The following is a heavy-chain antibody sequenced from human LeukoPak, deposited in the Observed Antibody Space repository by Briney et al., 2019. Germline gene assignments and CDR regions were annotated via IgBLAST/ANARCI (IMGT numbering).Heavy chain of an antibody. J-gene: IGHJ4*02. CDR1: GGSVSSYY. CDR3: ARGGGAIYPYYYDSSGYTFDY. CDR2: IYYSGST. Sequence: PSETLSLTCTVSGGSVSSYYWSWIRQPPGKGLEWIGYIYYSGSTNYNPSLKSRVTISVDTSKNQFSLKLRSVTAADTAVYYCARGGGAIYPYYYDSSGYTFDYWGQGTLVTVSS. V-gene: IGHV4-59*02. D-gene: IGHD3-22*01.